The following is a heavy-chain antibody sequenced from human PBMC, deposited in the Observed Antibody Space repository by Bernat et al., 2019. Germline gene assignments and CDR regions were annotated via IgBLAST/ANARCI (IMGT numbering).Heavy chain of an antibody. CDR1: GFTFSSYG. D-gene: IGHD3-9*01. J-gene: IGHJ6*02. Sequence: QVQLVESGGGVVQPGRSLRLSCAASGFTFSSYGMHWVRQAPGKGLEWVAVISYDGSNKYYADSVKGRFTISRDNSKNTLYLQMNSLRAEDTAVYYFAKDHLGPVLRYFDWRPRTPNYYYDGMDVWGQGTTVTVSS. CDR2: ISYDGSNK. V-gene: IGHV3-30*18. CDR3: AKDHLGPVLRYFDWRPRTPNYYYDGMDV.